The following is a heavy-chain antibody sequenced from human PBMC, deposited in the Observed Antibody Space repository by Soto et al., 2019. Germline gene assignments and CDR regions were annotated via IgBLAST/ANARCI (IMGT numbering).Heavy chain of an antibody. CDR3: ACLGGYYQALDT. CDR2: IYYTGTT. D-gene: IGHD3-22*01. CDR1: GGSISPYY. J-gene: IGHJ5*02. Sequence: QVQLQESGPGLVKPSETLSLTCTVSGGSISPYYWSWIRQPPGKGLEWIGYIYYTGTTRYNPSLTSRVTTSVDTSKNQFSRKLSSVTAADTAVYYCACLGGYYQALDTWGQGTLVTVSS. V-gene: IGHV4-59*08.